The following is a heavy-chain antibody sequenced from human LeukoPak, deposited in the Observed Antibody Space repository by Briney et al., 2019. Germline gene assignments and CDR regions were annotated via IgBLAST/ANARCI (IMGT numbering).Heavy chain of an antibody. Sequence: PGGSLRLSCAASGFTFSSYVMHWVRQAPGKGLEWVAIISYDGSNEYYADSVKGRFTFSRDVSKNTLYLPQMNSLRAEDTALYYCARFRMTLDAFDIWGQGTMVTVSS. J-gene: IGHJ3*02. CDR3: ARFRMTLDAFDI. CDR2: ISYDGSNE. V-gene: IGHV3-30*14. CDR1: GFTFSSYV. D-gene: IGHD2-15*01.